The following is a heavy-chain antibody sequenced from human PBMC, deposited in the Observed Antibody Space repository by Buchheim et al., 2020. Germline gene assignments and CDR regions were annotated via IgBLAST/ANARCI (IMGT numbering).Heavy chain of an antibody. CDR1: GFTFSSYA. CDR3: ASPAAAGPSTCDY. Sequence: QVQLVESGGGVVQPGRSLRLSCAASGFTFSSYAMHWVRQAPGKGLEWVAVISYDGSNKYYADSVKGRFTISRDNSKNTLYLQMNSRRAEDTAVYYCASPAAAGPSTCDYGGQGTL. D-gene: IGHD6-13*01. CDR2: ISYDGSNK. J-gene: IGHJ4*02. V-gene: IGHV3-30*04.